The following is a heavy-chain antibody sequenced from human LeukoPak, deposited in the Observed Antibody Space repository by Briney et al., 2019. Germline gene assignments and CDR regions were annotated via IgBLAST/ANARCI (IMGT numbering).Heavy chain of an antibody. CDR1: VYTITNNY. CDR2: INPSGTGT. D-gene: IGHD5-24*01. Sequence: ASVKVSCKASVYTITNNYMHWVRQAPGQGLEWMGVINPSGTGTSYAQKFQDRVTMTRDMATSTDYLEVSSLRSEDTAVYYCARDNSLRDTAWWFDPWGQGTLVTVSS. J-gene: IGHJ5*02. CDR3: ARDNSLRDTAWWFDP. V-gene: IGHV1-46*01.